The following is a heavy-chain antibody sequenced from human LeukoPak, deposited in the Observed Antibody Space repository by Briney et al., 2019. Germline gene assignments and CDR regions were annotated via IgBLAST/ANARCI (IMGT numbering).Heavy chain of an antibody. V-gene: IGHV1-69*04. D-gene: IGHD3-22*01. J-gene: IGHJ5*02. CDR1: GGTFSSYA. CDR2: IIPIFGIE. Sequence: SVKVSCKASGGTFSSYAISWVRQAPGQGLEWMGRIIPIFGIENYAQKFQGRVTITADKSTSTAYMELSSLRSEDTAVYYCASLGLAYYDSSGYLNWFDPWGQGTLVTVSS. CDR3: ASLGLAYYDSSGYLNWFDP.